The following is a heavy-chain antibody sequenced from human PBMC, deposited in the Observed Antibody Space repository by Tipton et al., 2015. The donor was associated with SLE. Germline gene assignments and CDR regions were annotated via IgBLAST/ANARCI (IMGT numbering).Heavy chain of an antibody. Sequence: TLSLTCTVSGGSISSGDYYWSWIRQPPGKGLEWIGYIFNSGTTYYNPSLERRITISVDTSRNHFSLKLNSVTAADTAVYYCARESGYDWGDFDYWGQGTLVTVSS. CDR1: GGSISSGDYY. CDR3: ARESGYDWGDFDY. V-gene: IGHV4-30-4*01. CDR2: IFNSGTT. D-gene: IGHD5-12*01. J-gene: IGHJ4*02.